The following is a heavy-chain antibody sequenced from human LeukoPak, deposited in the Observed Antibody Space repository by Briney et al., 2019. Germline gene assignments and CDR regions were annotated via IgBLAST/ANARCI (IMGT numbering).Heavy chain of an antibody. CDR1: GGSISSYY. CDR3: ARSIVGATFNYYYYYMDV. J-gene: IGHJ6*03. Sequence: PSETLSLTCTVSGGSISSYYWSWIRQPPGKGLEWIGSIYHSGSTYYNPSLKSRVTISVDTSKNQFSLKLSSVTAADTAVYYCARSIVGATFNYYYYYMDVWGKGTTVTVSS. V-gene: IGHV4-59*01. CDR2: IYHSGST. D-gene: IGHD1-26*01.